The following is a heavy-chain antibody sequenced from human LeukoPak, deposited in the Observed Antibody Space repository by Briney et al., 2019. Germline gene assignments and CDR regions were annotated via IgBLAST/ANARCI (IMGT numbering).Heavy chain of an antibody. Sequence: GGSLRLSCAASGLTFSTYWMHWVRQAPGEGLAWVARINPDGSIRTYANSVQGRVTISRDTAKDTLFLQMNSLRAEDTAVYYCAREARVGGALQYWGQGTPVTVSS. J-gene: IGHJ4*02. CDR2: INPDGSIR. CDR3: AREARVGGALQY. V-gene: IGHV3-74*03. CDR1: GLTFSTYW. D-gene: IGHD1-26*01.